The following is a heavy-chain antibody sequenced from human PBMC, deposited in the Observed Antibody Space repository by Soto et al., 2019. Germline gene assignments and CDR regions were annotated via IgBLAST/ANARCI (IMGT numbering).Heavy chain of an antibody. Sequence: QVQLVQSGAEVKKPGASVKVSCKASGYTFSGYYMHWVRQAPGQGLEWMGWINTLSGDTSFPQKFQGRLALTRDTSIDTAFMEVSRLTSDDTAIYYCARSLLNVILPLAYWGQGTLVSVSS. D-gene: IGHD3-3*02. CDR3: ARSLLNVILPLAY. CDR1: GYTFSGYY. J-gene: IGHJ4*02. CDR2: INTLSGDT. V-gene: IGHV1-2*02.